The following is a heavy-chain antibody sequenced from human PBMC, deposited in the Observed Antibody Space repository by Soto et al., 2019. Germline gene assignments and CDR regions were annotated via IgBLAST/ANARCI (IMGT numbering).Heavy chain of an antibody. CDR2: ISYDGSNK. V-gene: IGHV3-30-3*01. CDR1: GFTFSSYA. J-gene: IGHJ6*02. Sequence: PGGSLRLSCAASGFTFSSYAMHWVRQAPGKGLKWVAVISYDGSNKYYADSVKGRFTISRDNSKNTLYLQMNSLRAEDTAVYYCARDLKDFGVVIEYYYYYGMDVWGQGTTVTVSS. D-gene: IGHD3-3*01. CDR3: ARDLKDFGVVIEYYYYYGMDV.